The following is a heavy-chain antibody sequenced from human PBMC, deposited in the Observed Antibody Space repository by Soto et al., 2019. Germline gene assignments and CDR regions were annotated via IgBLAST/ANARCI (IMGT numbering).Heavy chain of an antibody. V-gene: IGHV1-69*13. CDR3: AREHYYDSSGYYVYFDY. Sequence: ASVKVSCKASGGTFSSYAISWVRQAPGQGLEWMGGIIPIFGTANYAQKFQGRVTITADESTSTAYMELSSLRSEDTAMYYCAREHYYDSSGYYVYFDYWGQGTLVTVSS. D-gene: IGHD3-22*01. CDR2: IIPIFGTA. J-gene: IGHJ4*02. CDR1: GGTFSSYA.